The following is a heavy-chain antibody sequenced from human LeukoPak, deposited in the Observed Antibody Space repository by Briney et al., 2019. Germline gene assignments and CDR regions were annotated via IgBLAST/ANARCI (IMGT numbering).Heavy chain of an antibody. Sequence: PSETLSLTCAVYGGSFSGYYWSWIRQPPGKGLEWIGEINRSGSTNYNPSLKSRVTISVDTSKNQFSLKLSSVTAADTAVYYCARGRYSSSWYGGHYFDYWGQGTLVTVSS. J-gene: IGHJ4*02. D-gene: IGHD6-13*01. V-gene: IGHV4-34*01. CDR3: ARGRYSSSWYGGHYFDY. CDR1: GGSFSGYY. CDR2: INRSGST.